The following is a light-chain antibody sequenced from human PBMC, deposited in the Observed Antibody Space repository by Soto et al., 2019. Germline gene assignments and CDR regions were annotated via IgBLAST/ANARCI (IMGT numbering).Light chain of an antibody. CDR2: GVT. Sequence: QSVLAHPPSASGSPGQSVTISCTGSGSDIGAYNFVSWYQQHPGKAPKLMIFGVTERPSGVPDRFSGSKSGNTASLTVSGLQADDEAVYYCYSYAGRNIWVFGGGTKLTVL. CDR3: YSYAGRNIWV. J-gene: IGLJ3*02. V-gene: IGLV2-8*01. CDR1: GSDIGAYNF.